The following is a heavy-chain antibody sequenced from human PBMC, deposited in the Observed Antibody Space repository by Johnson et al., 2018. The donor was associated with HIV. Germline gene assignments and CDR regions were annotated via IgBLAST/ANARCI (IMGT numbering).Heavy chain of an antibody. Sequence: QVQLVESGGGVVQPGGSLRLSCAASGFTFSNFGMHWVRQAPGKGLEWVAFIRYDGSSYYYADSVKGRFTISRANSKNTLYLQMNSLRPEDTALYSCAKGFRVGQNDAFDVWGQGTMFTVSS. CDR2: IRYDGSSY. V-gene: IGHV3-30*02. CDR1: GFTFSNFG. J-gene: IGHJ3*01. CDR3: AKGFRVGQNDAFDV. D-gene: IGHD3-16*01.